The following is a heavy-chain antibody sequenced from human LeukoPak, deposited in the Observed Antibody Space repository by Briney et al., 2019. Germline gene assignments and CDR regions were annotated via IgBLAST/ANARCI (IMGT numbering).Heavy chain of an antibody. CDR3: ARGAYGSGSTNWFDP. V-gene: IGHV4-4*07. CDR1: GGSISSYY. J-gene: IGHJ5*02. CDR2: IYSSGST. D-gene: IGHD3-10*01. Sequence: SETLSLTCTVPGGSISSYYWSWIRQPAGKGLEWIRRIYSSGSTDYNSSLKSRVTMSVDTSKNQFSLKLSSVTAADTAVYYCARGAYGSGSTNWFDPWGQGTLVTVSS.